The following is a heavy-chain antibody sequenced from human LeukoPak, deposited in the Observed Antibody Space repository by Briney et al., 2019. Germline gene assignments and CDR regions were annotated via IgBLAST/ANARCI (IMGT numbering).Heavy chain of an antibody. CDR2: ISYDGSNK. CDR1: GFTFSSYA. CDR3: ARDTGSSWYYFDY. J-gene: IGHJ4*02. D-gene: IGHD6-13*01. V-gene: IGHV3-30-3*01. Sequence: GRSLRLSRAASGFTFSSYAMLWVRQAPGKGLEWVAVISYDGSNKYYADSVKGRFTISRDNSKNTLYLQMNSLRAEDTAVYYCARDTGSSWYYFDYWGQGTLVTVSS.